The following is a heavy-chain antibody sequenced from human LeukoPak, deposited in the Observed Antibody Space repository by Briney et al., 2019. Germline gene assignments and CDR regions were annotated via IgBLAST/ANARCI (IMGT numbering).Heavy chain of an antibody. J-gene: IGHJ4*02. Sequence: SESLSLTCTVSGGSISSYYWGWIRQPPGKGLEWVGYIFYSASANYNPSFRSRVTISVDTSKNQFSLKLSSVTAADTAVYYCVGGWIQQGVIIPNYGGQGSLVTASA. CDR2: IFYSASA. D-gene: IGHD3-3*01. V-gene: IGHV4-59*01. CDR1: GGSISSYY. CDR3: VGGWIQQGVIIPNY.